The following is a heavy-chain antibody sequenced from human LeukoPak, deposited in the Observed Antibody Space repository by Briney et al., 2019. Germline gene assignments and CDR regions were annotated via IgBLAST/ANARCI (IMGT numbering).Heavy chain of an antibody. Sequence: GGSLRLSCAASGFTFGGSAMHWVRQASGKGLEWAGRIRSKANNYATAYAASVKGRFTISREDSKNTAYLQMNSLKTEDTAVYYCTRRNKDDSSGYYYDWGQGTLVTVSS. CDR2: IRSKANNYAT. CDR3: TRRNKDDSSGYYYD. D-gene: IGHD3-22*01. CDR1: GFTFGGSA. J-gene: IGHJ4*02. V-gene: IGHV3-73*01.